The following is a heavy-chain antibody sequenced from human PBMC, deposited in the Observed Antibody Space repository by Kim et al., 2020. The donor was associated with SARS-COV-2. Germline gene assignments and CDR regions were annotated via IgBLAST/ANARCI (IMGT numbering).Heavy chain of an antibody. J-gene: IGHJ6*02. CDR3: AKDTRGIVATNLVWKRYYGMDV. Sequence: GGSLRLSCAASGFTFSSYGMHWVRQAPGKGLEWVAVISYDGSNKYYADSVKGRFTISRDNSKNTLYLQMNSLRAEDTAVYYCAKDTRGIVATNLVWKRYYGMDVWGQGTTVTVSS. V-gene: IGHV3-30*18. CDR1: GFTFSSYG. D-gene: IGHD5-12*01. CDR2: ISYDGSNK.